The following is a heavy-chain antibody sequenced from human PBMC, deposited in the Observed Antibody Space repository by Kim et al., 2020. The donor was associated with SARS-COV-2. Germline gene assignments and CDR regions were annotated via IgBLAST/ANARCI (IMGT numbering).Heavy chain of an antibody. CDR3: ARGRSYHLGYYFDY. Sequence: GGSLRLSCAASGFTFSSYAMHWVRQAPGKGLEWVAVISYDGSNKYYADSVKGRFTISRDNSKNTLYLQMNSLRAEDTAVYYCARGRSYHLGYYFDYWGQGTLVTVSS. D-gene: IGHD3-16*01. V-gene: IGHV3-30*04. CDR2: ISYDGSNK. J-gene: IGHJ4*02. CDR1: GFTFSSYA.